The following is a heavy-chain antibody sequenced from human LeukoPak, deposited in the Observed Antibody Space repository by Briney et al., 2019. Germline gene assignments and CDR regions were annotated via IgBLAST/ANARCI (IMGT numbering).Heavy chain of an antibody. V-gene: IGHV1-18*04. J-gene: IGHJ6*04. CDR2: ISAYNGNT. D-gene: IGHD6-6*01. CDR1: GYTFTSYG. CDR3: ARHAARRALYYYYGMDV. Sequence: ASVKVPCKASGYTFTSYGISWVRQAPGQGLEWMGWISAYNGNTNYAQKLQGRVTMTIDTSTSTAYMELRSLRSDDTAVYYCARHAARRALYYYYGMDVWGKGTTVTVSS.